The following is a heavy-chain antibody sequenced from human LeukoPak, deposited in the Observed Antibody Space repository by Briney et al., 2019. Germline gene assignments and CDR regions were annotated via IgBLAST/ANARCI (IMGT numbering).Heavy chain of an antibody. CDR3: ARDRSIGMTTADRSFEF. CDR1: GFTFNNYA. Sequence: GGSLRLSCAASGFTFNNYAMHWVRRAQGKGLEWVAVISYDGSNKFYADSAKGRCSISRDYSKNALYLQINSLRAEDTAVYYCARDRSIGMTTADRSFEFWGQGILVTVSS. V-gene: IGHV3-30-3*01. D-gene: IGHD3-22*01. J-gene: IGHJ4*02. CDR2: ISYDGSNK.